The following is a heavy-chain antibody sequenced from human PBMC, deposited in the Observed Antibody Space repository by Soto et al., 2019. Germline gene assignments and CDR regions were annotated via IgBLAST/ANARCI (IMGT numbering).Heavy chain of an antibody. CDR2: TSYDGSNK. V-gene: IGHV3-30*19. CDR1: GFTFRSYV. J-gene: IGHJ4*02. Sequence: QVQLVESGGGVVQPGASLRLSCVGSGFTFRSYVIHWARQAPGKGLEWVALTSYDGSNKYYDDSVKGRFTITRDNSRKTVDLHMDSLRLEDTALYYCARWGTTGGLDVWGQGTLVSVSS. D-gene: IGHD3-16*01. CDR3: ARWGTTGGLDV.